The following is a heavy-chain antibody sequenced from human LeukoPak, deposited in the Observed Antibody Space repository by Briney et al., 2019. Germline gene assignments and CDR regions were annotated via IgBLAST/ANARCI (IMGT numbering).Heavy chain of an antibody. J-gene: IGHJ4*02. V-gene: IGHV1-2*02. CDR3: ARGSYDFWSGYHDY. D-gene: IGHD3-3*01. CDR2: INPNSGGT. Sequence: ASVKVSCKASGYTFTGYHMHWVRQAPGQGLEWMGWINPNSGGTNYAQKFQGRVTMTRDTSISTAYMELSRLRSDDTAVYYCARGSYDFWSGYHDYWGQGTLVTVSS. CDR1: GYTFTGYH.